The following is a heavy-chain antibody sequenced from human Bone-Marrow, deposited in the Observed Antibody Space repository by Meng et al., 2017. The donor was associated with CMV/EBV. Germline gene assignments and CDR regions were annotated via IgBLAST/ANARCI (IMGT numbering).Heavy chain of an antibody. CDR2: INPNSGGT. V-gene: IGHV1-2*02. CDR1: GYTFTSYG. D-gene: IGHD6-6*01. Sequence: ASVKVSCKASGYTFTSYGISWVRQAPGQGLEWMGWINPNSGGTNYAQKFQGRVTMTRDTSISTAYMELSRLRSDDTAVYYCARVLQSIAARDPPPYYYYGMDVWGQGTTVTVSS. CDR3: ARVLQSIAARDPPPYYYYGMDV. J-gene: IGHJ6*02.